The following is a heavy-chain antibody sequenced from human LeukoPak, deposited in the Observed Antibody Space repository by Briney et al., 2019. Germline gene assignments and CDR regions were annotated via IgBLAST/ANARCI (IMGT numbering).Heavy chain of an antibody. V-gene: IGHV3-23*01. D-gene: IGHD4-11*01. CDR3: AKDLAVTTFDYYYGMGV. CDR2: ISGSGGST. J-gene: IGHJ6*02. Sequence: GGSLRLSCAASGFTFSSYAMSWVRQAPGKGLEWVSAISGSGGSTYYADSVKGRFTISRDNSKNTLYLQMNSLRAEDTAVYYCAKDLAVTTFDYYYGMGVWGQGTTVTVSS. CDR1: GFTFSSYA.